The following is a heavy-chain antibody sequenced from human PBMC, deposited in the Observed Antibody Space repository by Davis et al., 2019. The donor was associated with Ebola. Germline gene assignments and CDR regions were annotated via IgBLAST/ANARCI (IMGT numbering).Heavy chain of an antibody. D-gene: IGHD3-10*01. V-gene: IGHV5-51*01. CDR2: IYTGDSDT. CDR3: ARRSPVLLWFGEREFDP. Sequence: GESLKISCKGSGYSFTSYWIGWVRQMPGKGLEWMGIIYTGDSDTRYSPSFQGQVTISADKSISTAYLQWSSLKASDTAMYYCARRSPVLLWFGEREFDPWGQGTLVTVSS. CDR1: GYSFTSYW. J-gene: IGHJ5*02.